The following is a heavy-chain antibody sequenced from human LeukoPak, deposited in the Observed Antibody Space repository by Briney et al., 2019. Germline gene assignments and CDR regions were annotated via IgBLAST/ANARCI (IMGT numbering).Heavy chain of an antibody. CDR2: ISSSSSTI. V-gene: IGHV3-48*04. CDR1: GFTFSSYS. D-gene: IGHD3-10*01. Sequence: GGSLRLSCAASGFTFSSYSMNWVRQAPGKGLEWVSYISSSSSTIYYADSVKGRFTISRDNAKNSLYLQMNSLRAEDTAVYYCARIYGSGPNAFDIWAKGQWSPSLQ. CDR3: ARIYGSGPNAFDI. J-gene: IGHJ3*02.